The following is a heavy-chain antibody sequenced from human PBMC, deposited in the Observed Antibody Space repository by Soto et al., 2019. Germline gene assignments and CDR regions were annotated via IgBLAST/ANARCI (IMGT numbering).Heavy chain of an antibody. CDR2: ISYDGSNK. D-gene: IGHD3-10*01. V-gene: IGHV3-30-3*01. CDR1: GFTFSSYA. J-gene: IGHJ4*02. CDR3: ARDHEAGGPIDY. Sequence: QVQLVESGGGVVQPGRSLRLSCAASGFTFSSYAMHWVRQAPGTGLEWVAVISYDGSNKYYADSVKGRFTISRDNSKNTLYLQMNSLRAEDTAVYYCARDHEAGGPIDYWGQGTLVSVSS.